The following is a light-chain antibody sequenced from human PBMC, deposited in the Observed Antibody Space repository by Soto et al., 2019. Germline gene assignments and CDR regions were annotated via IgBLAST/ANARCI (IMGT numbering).Light chain of an antibody. V-gene: IGKV1-39*01. Sequence: DVRLTQSPSSLPVSVGDRVSISCRASQSVSFFLRWYQQRPGRDPKLLIYGASNLASVGPPRLSGISPGTEFTLVIDNLQREDLGNYYCEEAFNGPWTFGQGTKVESK. CDR1: QSVSFF. CDR3: EEAFNGPWT. CDR2: GAS. J-gene: IGKJ1*01.